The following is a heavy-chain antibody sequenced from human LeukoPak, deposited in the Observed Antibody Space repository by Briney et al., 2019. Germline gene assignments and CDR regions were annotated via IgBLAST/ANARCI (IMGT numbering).Heavy chain of an antibody. J-gene: IGHJ4*02. CDR2: ISGSGGST. Sequence: GRSLRLSCAASGFTFSSYAMSWVRQAPGKGLEWVSAISGSGGSTYYADSVKGRFTISRDNSKNTLYLQMNSLRAEDTAVYYCATNDFLVPFDYWGQGTLVTVSS. CDR3: ATNDFLVPFDY. CDR1: GFTFSSYA. D-gene: IGHD3-3*01. V-gene: IGHV3-23*01.